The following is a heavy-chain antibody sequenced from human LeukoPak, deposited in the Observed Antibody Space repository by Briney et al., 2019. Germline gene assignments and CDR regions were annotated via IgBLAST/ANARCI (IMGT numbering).Heavy chain of an antibody. J-gene: IGHJ4*02. CDR3: AGESGNDYYFDC. CDR2: IYYRGST. Sequence: SETLSLTCTVSGGSISSHYWNWIRQPPGKGLEWIGNIYYRGSTNHNPSLKSRATISVDPSKNQFSLKLTSVTAADTAVYYCAGESGNDYYFDCWGQGTLVTVSS. V-gene: IGHV4-59*11. D-gene: IGHD5-12*01. CDR1: GGSISSHY.